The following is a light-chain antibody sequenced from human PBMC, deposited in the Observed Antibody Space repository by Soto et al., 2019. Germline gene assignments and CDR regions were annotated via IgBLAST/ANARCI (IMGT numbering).Light chain of an antibody. CDR1: QSISSY. Sequence: DIQMTQSPSSLSASVGDRVPITCRASQSISSYLNWYQQKPGKAPKLLIYAASSLQSGVPSRFSGSGSGTDFTLTISSLQPEDFATYHCQQSYSIPITFGQGTRLEIK. J-gene: IGKJ5*01. CDR2: AAS. CDR3: QQSYSIPIT. V-gene: IGKV1-39*01.